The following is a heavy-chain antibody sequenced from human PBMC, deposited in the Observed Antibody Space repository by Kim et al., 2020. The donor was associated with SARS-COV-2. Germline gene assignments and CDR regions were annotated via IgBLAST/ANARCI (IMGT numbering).Heavy chain of an antibody. CDR1: GGSVSSGGYY. V-gene: IGHV4-31*03. J-gene: IGHJ4*02. CDR3: ARSQEPSDVFAYYLVFDG. Sequence: SETLSLTCTVSGGSVSSGGYYWSWIRQNPGKGLEWIGYISSGGTYYNPSLKSRLTISVDTSQNHLSLKLTSVTAADTAIYYCARSQEPSDVFAYYLVFDGWGQGTLVTVSS. D-gene: IGHD3-16*01. CDR2: ISSGGT.